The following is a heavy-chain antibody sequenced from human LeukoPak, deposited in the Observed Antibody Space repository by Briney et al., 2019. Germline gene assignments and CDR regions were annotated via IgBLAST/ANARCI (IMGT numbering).Heavy chain of an antibody. J-gene: IGHJ3*02. V-gene: IGHV4-30-4*01. Sequence: SSQTLSLTCTVSGDSINSGDYYWSWIRQPPGKGLEGIGDMYYSGRKYNNPSLKSRVTVSVDTSKNQFSLNLSSVTAADTAVYYCARGSYDFWSGYSDPFDIWGQGTLVTVSS. CDR1: GDSINSGDYY. D-gene: IGHD3-3*01. CDR2: MYYSGRK. CDR3: ARGSYDFWSGYSDPFDI.